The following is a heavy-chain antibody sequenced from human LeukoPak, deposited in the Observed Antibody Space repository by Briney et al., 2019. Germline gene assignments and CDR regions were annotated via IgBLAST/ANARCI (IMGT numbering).Heavy chain of an antibody. CDR1: GFTFRDYA. Sequence: PGGSLRLSCAASGFTFRDYAMTWVRQAPGKGPEWVSTFSAGGNRTYYADSVKGRFIITRDNSKNTLYLQMNSLRGEDTAVYYCTRDYFDYWGQGTLVTVSS. CDR2: FSAGGNRT. J-gene: IGHJ4*02. V-gene: IGHV3-23*01. CDR3: TRDYFDY.